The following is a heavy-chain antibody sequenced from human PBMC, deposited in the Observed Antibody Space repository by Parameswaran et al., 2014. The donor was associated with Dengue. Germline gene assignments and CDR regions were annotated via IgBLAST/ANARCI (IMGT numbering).Heavy chain of an antibody. D-gene: IGHD2-2*01. CDR3: ARERYCSSTSCYGHGGFDI. CDR2: IYYSGST. Sequence: WIRQPPGKGLEWIGYIYYSGSTNYNPSLKSRVTISVDTSKNQFSLKLSSVTAADTAVYYCARERYCSSTSCYGHGGFDIWGQGTMVTVSS. V-gene: IGHV4-59*01. J-gene: IGHJ3*02.